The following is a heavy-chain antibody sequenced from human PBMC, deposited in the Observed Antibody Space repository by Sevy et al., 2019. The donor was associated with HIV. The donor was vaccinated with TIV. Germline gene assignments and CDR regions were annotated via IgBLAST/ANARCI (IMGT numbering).Heavy chain of an antibody. CDR2: FDPEDGET. V-gene: IGHV1-24*01. J-gene: IGHJ4*02. Sequence: ASVKVSCKISGYTLNEFAMHWVRQAPGKGLQWMATFDPEDGETIYAQKFQGRFAMTEDPSTDTAYMELSSLRSEDTAVYDCAITREYYSDNSGYFDYWGQGTLVTVSS. CDR1: GYTLNEFA. CDR3: AITREYYSDNSGYFDY. D-gene: IGHD3-22*01.